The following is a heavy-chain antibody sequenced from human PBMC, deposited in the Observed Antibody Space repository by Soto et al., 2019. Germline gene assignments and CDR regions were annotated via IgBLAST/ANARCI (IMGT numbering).Heavy chain of an antibody. V-gene: IGHV4-31*03. D-gene: IGHD2-2*01. Sequence: QVQLQESGPGLVKPSQTLSLTCTVSGGSITSSGYYWSWIRQHPGEGLEWIGFTSNSGSTSYNPSVKTRVTISVDTSSNQFSLNLKSVTAAETAVYYCARGGGSTKVDYWGQGTLVTVSP. J-gene: IGHJ4*02. CDR2: TSNSGST. CDR3: ARGGGSTKVDY. CDR1: GGSITSSGYY.